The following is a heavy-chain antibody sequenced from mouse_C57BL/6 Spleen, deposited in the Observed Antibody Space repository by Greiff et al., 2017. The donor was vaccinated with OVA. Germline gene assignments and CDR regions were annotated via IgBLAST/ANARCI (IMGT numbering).Heavy chain of an antibody. CDR1: GYTFTSYW. J-gene: IGHJ2*01. CDR2: IDPSDSYT. V-gene: IGHV1-59*01. Sequence: QVQLQQPGAELVRPGTSVKLSCKASGYTFTSYWMHWVKQRPGQGLEWIGVIDPSDSYTNYNQKFKGKATLTVDTSSSTAYMQLSSLTSEDSAVYYCARGQIYYDYDGYYFDDWGQGTTLTVSS. CDR3: ARGQIYYDYDGYYFDD. D-gene: IGHD2-4*01.